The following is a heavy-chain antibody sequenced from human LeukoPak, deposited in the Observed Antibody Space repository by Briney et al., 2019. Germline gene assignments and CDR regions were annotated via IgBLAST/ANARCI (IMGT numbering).Heavy chain of an antibody. D-gene: IGHD6-13*01. CDR3: ARDEWRQQLWARYYYYGMDV. Sequence: GASVKVSCKASGYTFTGYYMHWVRQAPGQGLEWMGWINPNSGGTNYAQKFQGRVTMTRDTSISTAYMELSRLRSDDTAVYYCARDEWRQQLWARYYYYGMDVWGQGTTVTVSS. V-gene: IGHV1-2*02. CDR1: GYTFTGYY. J-gene: IGHJ6*02. CDR2: INPNSGGT.